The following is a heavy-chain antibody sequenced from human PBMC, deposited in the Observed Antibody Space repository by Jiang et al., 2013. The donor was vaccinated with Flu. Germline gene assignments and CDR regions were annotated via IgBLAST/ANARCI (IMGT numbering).Heavy chain of an antibody. J-gene: IGHJ4*02. V-gene: IGHV4-39*01. Sequence: GLVKPSETLSLTCTVSGGSISSSSYYWGWIRQPPGKGLEWIGSIYYSGSTYYNPSLKSRVTISVDTSKNQFSLKLSSVTAADTAVYYCARQNYYYDSSGYEDYWGQGTLVTVSS. D-gene: IGHD3-22*01. CDR1: GGSISSSSYY. CDR3: ARQNYYYDSSGYEDY. CDR2: IYYSGST.